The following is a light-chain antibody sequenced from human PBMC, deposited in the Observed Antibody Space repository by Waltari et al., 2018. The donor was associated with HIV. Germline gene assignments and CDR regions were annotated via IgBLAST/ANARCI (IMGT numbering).Light chain of an antibody. J-gene: IGLJ2*01. V-gene: IGLV2-23*02. Sequence: QSALTQPASVSGSPGQSITISCTGTSSDVGGYNYVSWYQQHPGKAPKRMIYDVRKRPSGVSKRFAGSKSGNTASLTISGLQAEDEADYYCCSYAGSSTLVFGGGTKLTVL. CDR1: SSDVGGYNY. CDR3: CSYAGSSTLV. CDR2: DVR.